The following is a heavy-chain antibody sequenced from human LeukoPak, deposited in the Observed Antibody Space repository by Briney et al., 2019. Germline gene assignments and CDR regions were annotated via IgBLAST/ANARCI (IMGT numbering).Heavy chain of an antibody. D-gene: IGHD2-15*01. CDR3: ARLKDYLDY. V-gene: IGHV1-46*01. CDR2: INPSGGST. CDR1: GYSFTSNH. Sequence: ASVKVSCKASGYSFTSNHMHWVRQAPGQGFEWMGLINPSGGSTSYARQFQGRVTMTRDTSTSTVYMELSRLRSEDTAEYYCARLKDYLDYWGQGTLVTVSS. J-gene: IGHJ4*02.